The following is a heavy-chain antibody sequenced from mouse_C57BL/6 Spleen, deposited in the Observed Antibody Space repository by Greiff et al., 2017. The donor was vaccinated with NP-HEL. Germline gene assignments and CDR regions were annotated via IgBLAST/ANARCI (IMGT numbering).Heavy chain of an antibody. J-gene: IGHJ1*03. V-gene: IGHV1-52*01. CDR3: ARRAYGKGWYFDV. D-gene: IGHD2-1*01. CDR1: GYTFTSYW. Sequence: VQLQQPGAELVRPGSSVKLSCKASGYTFTSYWMHWVKQRPIQGLEWIGNIDPSDSETHYNQKFKDKATLTVDKSSSTAYMQLSSLTSEDSAVYYCARRAYGKGWYFDVWGTGTTVTVSS. CDR2: IDPSDSET.